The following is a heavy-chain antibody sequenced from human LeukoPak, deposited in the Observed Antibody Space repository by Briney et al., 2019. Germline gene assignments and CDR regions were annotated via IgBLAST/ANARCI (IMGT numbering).Heavy chain of an antibody. CDR1: GGSIGTYY. Sequence: SETLCLTCTVSGGSIGTYYWSWIRQPAGKGLEWIGRIYTSGSTNYNPSLKSRVTISVDTSKNQFSLKLSSVTAADTAVYYCARSGYSYGFTDYYMDVWGKGTTVTISS. V-gene: IGHV4-4*07. D-gene: IGHD5-18*01. CDR3: ARSGYSYGFTDYYMDV. CDR2: IYTSGST. J-gene: IGHJ6*03.